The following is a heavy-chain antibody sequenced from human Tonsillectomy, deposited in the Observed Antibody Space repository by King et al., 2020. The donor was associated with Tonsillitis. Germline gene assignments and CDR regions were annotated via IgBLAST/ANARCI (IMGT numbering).Heavy chain of an antibody. J-gene: IGHJ6*03. CDR1: GFTFSSYE. CDR3: ARVYNYYYYMDV. V-gene: IGHV3-48*03. Sequence: VQLVESGGGLVQPGGSLRLSCAASGFTFSSYEMNWVRQAPGKGLEWVSYISSSCFTIYYADSVKGRFTISRDNAKNSLYLQMNSLRAEDTAVYYCARVYNYYYYMDVWGKGTTVTVSS. CDR2: ISSSCFTI.